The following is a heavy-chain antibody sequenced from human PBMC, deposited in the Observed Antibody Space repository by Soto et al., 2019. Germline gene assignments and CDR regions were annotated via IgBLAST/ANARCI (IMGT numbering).Heavy chain of an antibody. D-gene: IGHD3-3*01. CDR1: GGSISSYY. V-gene: IGHV4-59*01. Sequence: SETLSLTCTVSGGSISSYYWSWIRQPPGKGLEWIGYIYYSGSTNYNPSLQSRVTISVDTSQNQFSLRMSSVTAADTAVYYCARLRYDFWRGYYYYMDVWGKGTTVTVSS. J-gene: IGHJ6*03. CDR3: ARLRYDFWRGYYYYMDV. CDR2: IYYSGST.